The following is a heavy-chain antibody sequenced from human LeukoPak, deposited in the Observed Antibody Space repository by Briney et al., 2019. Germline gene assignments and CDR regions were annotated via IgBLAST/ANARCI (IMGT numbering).Heavy chain of an antibody. CDR2: IIPIFGTA. V-gene: IGHV1-69*13. J-gene: IGHJ4*02. CDR3: ARMVAEMATTQYYFDY. CDR1: GYTFTSYY. Sequence: GASVKVSCKASGYTFTSYYMHWVRQAPGQGLEWMGGIIPIFGTANYAQKFQGRVTITADESTSTAYMELSSLRSEDTAVYYCARMVAEMATTQYYFDYWGQGTLVTVSS. D-gene: IGHD5-24*01.